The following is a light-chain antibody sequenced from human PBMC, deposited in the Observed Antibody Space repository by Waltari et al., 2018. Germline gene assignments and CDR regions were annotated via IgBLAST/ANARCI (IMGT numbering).Light chain of an antibody. Sequence: QSALTQPASVSGSPGQSITIPCTGTSSNIGDYNLVSWFQHHPGKVPELVMDYVNKRPSGIADRFAGSTSGNTASLTISALQADDEADYYCCSWSTSGSWMFGGGTKVTVL. CDR1: SSNIGDYNL. V-gene: IGLV2-23*02. CDR2: YVN. J-gene: IGLJ3*02. CDR3: CSWSTSGSWM.